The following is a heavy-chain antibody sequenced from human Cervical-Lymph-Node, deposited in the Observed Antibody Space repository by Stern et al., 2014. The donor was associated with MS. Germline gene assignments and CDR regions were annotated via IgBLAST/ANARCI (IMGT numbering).Heavy chain of an antibody. CDR3: AIEPGPGVVITPYFQH. CDR2: IIPIFATA. CDR1: GGNFSNYA. D-gene: IGHD3-3*01. Sequence: QVQLVQSGAEVKEPGSSAKVSCEASGGNFSNYAISWVRQAPGQGLEWMGGIIPIFATAHYAQDFQGRVTITADESTNTAYVELSSVTSDDTAVYYCAIEPGPGVVITPYFQHWGQGTLVTVSS. V-gene: IGHV1-69*01. J-gene: IGHJ1*01.